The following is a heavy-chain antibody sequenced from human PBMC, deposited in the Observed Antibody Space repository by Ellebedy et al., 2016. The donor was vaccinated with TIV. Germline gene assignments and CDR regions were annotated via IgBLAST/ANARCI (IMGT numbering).Heavy chain of an antibody. Sequence: GESLKISCAASGFTFSSYGMQWVRQAPGKGLEWVAVIWYDGNNEYYADSVKRRFTISRDKSRNTLYLQMNSLRAEDTAVYYCARYSGYSGYDPFDHWGQGTLVTVSS. CDR1: GFTFSSYG. J-gene: IGHJ4*02. CDR2: IWYDGNNE. D-gene: IGHD5-12*01. CDR3: ARYSGYSGYDPFDH. V-gene: IGHV3-33*01.